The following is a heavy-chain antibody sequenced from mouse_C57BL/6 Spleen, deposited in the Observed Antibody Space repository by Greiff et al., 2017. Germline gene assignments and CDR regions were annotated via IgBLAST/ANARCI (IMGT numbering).Heavy chain of an antibody. Sequence: QVQLQQSGAELVRPGASVKLSCKASGYTFTDYYINWVKQRPGQGLEWIARIYPGSGNTYYNEKFKGKATLTAEKSSSTAYMQLSSLTSEDSAVYFCARRGVTTVVADAMDYWGQGTSVTVSS. V-gene: IGHV1-76*01. J-gene: IGHJ4*01. D-gene: IGHD1-1*01. CDR3: ARRGVTTVVADAMDY. CDR1: GYTFTDYY. CDR2: IYPGSGNT.